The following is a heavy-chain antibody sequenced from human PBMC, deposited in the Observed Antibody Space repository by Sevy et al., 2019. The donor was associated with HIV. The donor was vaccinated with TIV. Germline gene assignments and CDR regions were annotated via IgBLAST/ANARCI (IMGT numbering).Heavy chain of an antibody. Sequence: GGSLRLSCAASEITLSNYAMNWVRQAPGRGLEWVSAISGSGGSTYYGDSVKGRFTISRDNSKNTLSLQMHSLRVEDTAVYYCAKDRAVLVGDAFDLWGQGTMVTVS. CDR2: ISGSGGST. D-gene: IGHD2-15*01. CDR1: EITLSNYA. V-gene: IGHV3-23*01. CDR3: AKDRAVLVGDAFDL. J-gene: IGHJ3*01.